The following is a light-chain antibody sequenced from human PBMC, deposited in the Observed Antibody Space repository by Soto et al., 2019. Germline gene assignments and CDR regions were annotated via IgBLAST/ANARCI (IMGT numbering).Light chain of an antibody. CDR2: DVS. V-gene: IGKV1-13*02. J-gene: IGKJ5*01. CDR3: QQFNSYPIT. CDR1: QDIRGA. Sequence: AIQVTQSPSSLSASVGDRVTMTCRASQDIRGALAWYQQKSGKPPNLLIYDVSSLEGGVPSSFSGSGSGTEFTLTISSLQPEDFGTYYNQQFNSYPITFGHGTQLEIK.